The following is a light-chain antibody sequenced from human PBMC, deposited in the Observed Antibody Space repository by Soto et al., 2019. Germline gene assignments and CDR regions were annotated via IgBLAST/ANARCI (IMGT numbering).Light chain of an antibody. CDR3: CSYADKGSYV. Sequence: QSALTQPPSVSGSPGQSVTISCTGTISDVGGYNFVSWYQQHPGRAPQLIIYDVTHRPSGISVRFSGSKSGNTASLTISGLQAEDEADYHCCSYADKGSYVFGGGTKLTVL. CDR2: DVT. J-gene: IGLJ2*01. CDR1: ISDVGGYNF. V-gene: IGLV2-11*01.